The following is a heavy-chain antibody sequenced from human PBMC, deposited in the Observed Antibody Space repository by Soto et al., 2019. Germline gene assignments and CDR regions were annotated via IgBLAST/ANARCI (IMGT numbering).Heavy chain of an antibody. V-gene: IGHV1-3*01. Sequence: ASVKVSCKASGYTFTSYAMHWVRQAPGQRLEWMGWINAGNGNTKYSQKFQGRVTITRDTSASTAYMELSSLRSEDTAVYYCARVEKFYDFWSGYYGSGWFDPWGQGTLVTVSS. J-gene: IGHJ5*02. CDR2: INAGNGNT. CDR3: ARVEKFYDFWSGYYGSGWFDP. D-gene: IGHD3-3*01. CDR1: GYTFTSYA.